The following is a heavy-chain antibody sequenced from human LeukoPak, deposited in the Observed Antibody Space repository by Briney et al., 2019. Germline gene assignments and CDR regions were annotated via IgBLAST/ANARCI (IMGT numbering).Heavy chain of an antibody. CDR1: GGSISSSSYY. D-gene: IGHD3-3*01. Sequence: SETLSLTCTVSGGSISSSSYYWGWIRQPPGKGLEWIGSFYYSGSTYYNPSLKSRVTISVDTSKNQFSLKLSSVTAADTAVYYCARADRYYDFWSGYPYYYYYYMDVWGKGTTVTVSS. V-gene: IGHV4-39*01. CDR2: FYYSGST. J-gene: IGHJ6*03. CDR3: ARADRYYDFWSGYPYYYYYYMDV.